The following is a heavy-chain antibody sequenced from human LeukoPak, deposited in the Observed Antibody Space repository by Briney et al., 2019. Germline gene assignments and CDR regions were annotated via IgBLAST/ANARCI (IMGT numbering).Heavy chain of an antibody. V-gene: IGHV5-51*01. J-gene: IGHJ3*02. D-gene: IGHD6-13*01. CDR1: GSRFTSYW. Sequence: GASLQISCKGSGSRFTSYWIGWVRQLPGKGLEWMGIIYPGDSDTRYSPSFQGQVTISADKSISTAYLQWSSLKASDTAMYYCATHEYSSSWSDAFDIWGQGTMVTVSS. CDR2: IYPGDSDT. CDR3: ATHEYSSSWSDAFDI.